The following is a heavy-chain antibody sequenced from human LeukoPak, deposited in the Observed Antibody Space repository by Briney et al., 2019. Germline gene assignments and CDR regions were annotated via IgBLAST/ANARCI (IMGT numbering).Heavy chain of an antibody. CDR3: ARSRRGYNDY. CDR2: SNPNSGGT. Sequence: ASVKVSCKASGYTFTGYYMHWVRQAPGQGLEWMGRSNPNSGGTNYAQKFQGRVTMTRDTSISTAYMELSRLISDDTAWYYCARSRRGYNDYWGQGTLVTVSS. CDR1: GYTFTGYY. V-gene: IGHV1-2*06. J-gene: IGHJ4*02. D-gene: IGHD5-18*01.